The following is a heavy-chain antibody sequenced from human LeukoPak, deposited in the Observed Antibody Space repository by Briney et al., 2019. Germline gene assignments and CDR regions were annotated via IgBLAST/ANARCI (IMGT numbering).Heavy chain of an antibody. CDR1: GFTFSSYA. V-gene: IGHV3-21*01. CDR3: ARVSGDSSGYYY. CDR2: ISSSSSYI. D-gene: IGHD3-22*01. J-gene: IGHJ4*02. Sequence: GGSLRLSCAASGFTFSSYAMSWVRQAPGKGLEWVSSISSSSSYIYYADSVKGRFTISRDNAKNSLYLQMNSLRAEDTAVYYCARVSGDSSGYYYWGQGTLVTVSS.